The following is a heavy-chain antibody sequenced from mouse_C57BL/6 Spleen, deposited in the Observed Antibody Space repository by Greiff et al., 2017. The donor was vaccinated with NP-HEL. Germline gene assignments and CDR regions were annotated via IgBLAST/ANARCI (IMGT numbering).Heavy chain of an antibody. CDR2: ISDGGSYT. J-gene: IGHJ1*03. Sequence: EVMLVESGGGLVKPGGSLKLSCAASGFTFSSYAMSWVRQTPEKRLEWVATISDGGSYTYYPDNVKGRFTISRDNAKNNLYLQMSHLKSEDTAMYYCARGPLFTTVVATGYFDVWGTGTTVTVSS. CDR1: GFTFSSYA. V-gene: IGHV5-4*03. CDR3: ARGPLFTTVVATGYFDV. D-gene: IGHD1-1*01.